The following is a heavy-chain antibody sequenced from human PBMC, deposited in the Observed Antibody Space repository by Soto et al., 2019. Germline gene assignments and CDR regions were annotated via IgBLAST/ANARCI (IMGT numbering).Heavy chain of an antibody. CDR2: IIPIFGTA. V-gene: IGHV1-69*13. D-gene: IGHD6-13*01. Sequence: SVKVSCKASGGTFSSYAISWVRQAPGQGLEWMGGIIPIFGTANYAQKFQGRVTITADESTSTAYMELSSLRSEDTAVYYCARDKPDYSSSWYWAYYYYYYGMDVWGQGTTVTVSS. CDR3: ARDKPDYSSSWYWAYYYYYYGMDV. J-gene: IGHJ6*02. CDR1: GGTFSSYA.